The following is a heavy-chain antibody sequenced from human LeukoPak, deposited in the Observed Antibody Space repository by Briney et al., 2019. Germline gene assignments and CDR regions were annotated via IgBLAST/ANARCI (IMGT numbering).Heavy chain of an antibody. CDR1: GDSIGGTFY. D-gene: IGHD5-24*01. Sequence: SQTLSLTCTVSGDSIGGTFYWTWIWQPAGKGLEWIGRVYASGSTNYNPSLKSRVTISVDTSKNQFSLKLDSVTAADTAVYYCARAKSWLPFDSWGQGTLATVSS. CDR3: ARAKSWLPFDS. CDR2: VYASGST. V-gene: IGHV4-61*02. J-gene: IGHJ4*02.